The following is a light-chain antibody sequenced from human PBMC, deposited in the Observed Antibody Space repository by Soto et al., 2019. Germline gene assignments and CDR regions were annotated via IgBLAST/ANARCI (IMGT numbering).Light chain of an antibody. CDR2: GAS. V-gene: IGKV3-20*01. CDR3: QQYGSSPLT. CDR1: QSVTSGY. J-gene: IGKJ1*01. Sequence: ENVLTPSPGTLSLSPGDRATLSCRASQSVTSGYLAWYQQKPGQAPRLLIFGASSRATGIPDRFSGSGSGTDFTLTISRLEPEDVAVYYCQQYGSSPLTFGQGTKGDIK.